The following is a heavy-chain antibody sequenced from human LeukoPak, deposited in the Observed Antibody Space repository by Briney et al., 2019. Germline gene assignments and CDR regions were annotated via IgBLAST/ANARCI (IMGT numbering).Heavy chain of an antibody. D-gene: IGHD1-14*01. CDR3: AREYNSRATFDY. V-gene: IGHV3-21*05. CDR2: IHSSGNYI. CDR1: PSGVDFSSHS. J-gene: IGHJ4*02. Sequence: PGGALRLSCTASPSGVDFSSHSMHWVRQPPGKGLEWISYIHSSGNYIFDAASVKGRFTVSRDNARNSLYLQMNSLRAEDTAIYYCAREYNSRATFDYWGQGTLVTVSS.